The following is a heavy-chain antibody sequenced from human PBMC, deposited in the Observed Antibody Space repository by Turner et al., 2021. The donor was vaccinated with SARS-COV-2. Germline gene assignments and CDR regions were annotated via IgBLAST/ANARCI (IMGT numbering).Heavy chain of an antibody. CDR1: GGSISSSSYY. V-gene: IGHV4-39*01. J-gene: IGHJ6*02. CDR3: AIAPNYYYGMDV. Sequence: QLQLQESGTGLVKPSETLSLTCSVSGGSISSSSYYWGWIRQPPGKGLEWIGSIYYSGRNYYNPSLKSRVTISVDTSKNQFSLKLSSVTAADTAVYYCAIAPNYYYGMDVWGQGTTVTVSS. CDR2: IYYSGRN.